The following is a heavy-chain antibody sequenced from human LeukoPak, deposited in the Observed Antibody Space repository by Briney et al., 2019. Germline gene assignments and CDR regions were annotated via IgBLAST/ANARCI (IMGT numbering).Heavy chain of an antibody. V-gene: IGHV1-2*02. CDR1: GYTFTAYY. Sequence: ASVKVSCKASGYTFTAYYMRWVRQAPGQGLEWMGWINPNSGGTIYAQKFQGRVTMTRDTSISTAYMELSSLRSDDTAVYYCARARPYVFDYWGQGTLVTVSS. CDR3: ARARPYVFDY. J-gene: IGHJ4*02. CDR2: INPNSGGT. D-gene: IGHD2-8*01.